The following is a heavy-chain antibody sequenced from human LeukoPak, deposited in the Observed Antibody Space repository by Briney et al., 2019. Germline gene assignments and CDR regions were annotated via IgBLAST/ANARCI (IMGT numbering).Heavy chain of an antibody. CDR1: GGSISSYY. CDR2: IYTSGST. V-gene: IGHV4-4*07. J-gene: IGHJ6*03. Sequence: SETLSLTCTVSGGSISSYYWSWIRQPAGKGLEWIGRIYTSGSTNYNPSLKSRVTMSVDTSKNQFSLKLSSVTAADTAVYYCARDSRYDFWSGYLGLNYYMDVWGKGTTVTVSS. CDR3: ARDSRYDFWSGYLGLNYYMDV. D-gene: IGHD3-3*01.